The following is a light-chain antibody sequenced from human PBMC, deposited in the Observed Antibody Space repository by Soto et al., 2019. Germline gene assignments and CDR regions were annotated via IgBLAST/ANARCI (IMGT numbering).Light chain of an antibody. CDR1: QSVNNNF. Sequence: DIVLTQSPVTLSLSPGERATLSCRASQSVNNNFLAWYQQKPGQAPRLLIYGASSRATGIPDRFSGSGSGTDFTLTINRLDPEDFAVYYCQHYVTYPLTFGGGTKVEIK. V-gene: IGKV3-20*01. CDR2: GAS. CDR3: QHYVTYPLT. J-gene: IGKJ4*01.